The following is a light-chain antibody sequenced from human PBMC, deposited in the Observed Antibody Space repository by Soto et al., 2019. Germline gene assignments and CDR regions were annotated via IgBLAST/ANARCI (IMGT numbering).Light chain of an antibody. CDR3: SSYTTTSTVV. Sequence: QSALTQPASVSGSPGQSITISCTGTSSDVGGYNYVSWYQHHPGKAPKLMIYDVTNRPSGGSNRFSGSKSGNTASLTISGVQSEDEASYYCSSYTTTSTVVFGGGTKVTVL. J-gene: IGLJ2*01. V-gene: IGLV2-14*03. CDR2: DVT. CDR1: SSDVGGYNY.